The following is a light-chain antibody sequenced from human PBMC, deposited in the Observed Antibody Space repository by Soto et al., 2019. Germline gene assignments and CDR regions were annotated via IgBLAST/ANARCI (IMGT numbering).Light chain of an antibody. Sequence: EIVMTQSPATLSVSPGERATLSCRASQSVSRNLAWYRQKPGQAPRLLIYGASTRATGTPARFSGSGSGTEVTLTISSLQSEDFAVYYCQQYNGWPYTFGQGTKLETK. J-gene: IGKJ2*01. CDR3: QQYNGWPYT. V-gene: IGKV3-15*01. CDR1: QSVSRN. CDR2: GAS.